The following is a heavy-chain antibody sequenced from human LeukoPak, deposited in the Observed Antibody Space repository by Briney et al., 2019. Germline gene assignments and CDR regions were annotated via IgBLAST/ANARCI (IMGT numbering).Heavy chain of an antibody. Sequence: ASVKVSCKASGYTFTVYYMHWVRQAPGQGLEWMGWISPYNGNTNYAQKLQGRVTMTTDTSTTTAYMELRSLRSDDTAVYYCAREMATIVNQFDYWGQGTLVTVSS. CDR2: ISPYNGNT. V-gene: IGHV1-18*04. D-gene: IGHD5-24*01. J-gene: IGHJ4*02. CDR3: AREMATIVNQFDY. CDR1: GYTFTVYY.